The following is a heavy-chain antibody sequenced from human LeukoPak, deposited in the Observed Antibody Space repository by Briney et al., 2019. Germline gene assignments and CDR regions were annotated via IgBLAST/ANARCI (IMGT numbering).Heavy chain of an antibody. D-gene: IGHD6-13*01. CDR3: ARSLSSTGYYYYGMDV. CDR1: GGSISTYY. V-gene: IGHV4-59*08. J-gene: IGHJ6*02. Sequence: SETLSLTCTVSGGSISTYYWSWIRQPPGKGLEWIGYIYYTGSTDYNPSLKSRVTISLDTSKDQFSLKLSSVTAADTAVYYCARSLSSTGYYYYGMDVWGQGTTVTVSS. CDR2: IYYTGST.